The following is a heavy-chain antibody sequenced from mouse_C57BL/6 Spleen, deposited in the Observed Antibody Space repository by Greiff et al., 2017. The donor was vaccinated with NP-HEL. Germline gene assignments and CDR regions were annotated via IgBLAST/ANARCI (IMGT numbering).Heavy chain of an antibody. CDR1: GFTFSDYY. CDR2: INYDGSST. Sequence: EVKLVESEGGLVQPGSSMKLSCTASGFTFSDYYMAWVRQVPEKGLEWVANINYDGSSTYYLDSLKSRFIISRDNAKNILYLQMSSLKSEDTATYYCARGRIYDGYVFDYWGQGTTLTVSS. J-gene: IGHJ2*01. CDR3: ARGRIYDGYVFDY. V-gene: IGHV5-16*01. D-gene: IGHD2-3*01.